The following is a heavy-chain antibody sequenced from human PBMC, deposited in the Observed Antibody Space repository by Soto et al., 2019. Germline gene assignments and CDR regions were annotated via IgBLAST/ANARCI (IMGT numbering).Heavy chain of an antibody. CDR3: ARRAWDSYYAIDV. CDR2: ISYDGSDK. J-gene: IGHJ6*02. D-gene: IGHD3-22*01. V-gene: IGHV3-30*09. Sequence: VQLVESWGGEVQPGRSLRLSCAASGFTYTDFALHGVRQAPGKGLEWVAIISYDGSDKYYADSVKGRFAISRDNPKNTLYLDMNSLRPEDTAVYFCARRAWDSYYAIDVWGQGTTVTV. CDR1: GFTYTDFA.